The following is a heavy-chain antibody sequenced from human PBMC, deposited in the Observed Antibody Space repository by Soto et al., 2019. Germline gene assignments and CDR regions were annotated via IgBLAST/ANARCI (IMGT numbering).Heavy chain of an antibody. Sequence: PGGSLRLSCAVSGFTFSNYEMNWVRQAPGKGLEWVSYISSTGSDIYYTDSVKGRFTISRDNALYLQMNSLRADDTAVYYCARENYDSSGYFLDYWGQGTLVTVSS. J-gene: IGHJ4*02. V-gene: IGHV3-48*03. CDR2: ISSTGSDI. CDR3: ARENYDSSGYFLDY. D-gene: IGHD3-22*01. CDR1: GFTFSNYE.